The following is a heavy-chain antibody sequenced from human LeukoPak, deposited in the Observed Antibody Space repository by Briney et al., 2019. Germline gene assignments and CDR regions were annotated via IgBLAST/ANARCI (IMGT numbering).Heavy chain of an antibody. V-gene: IGHV3-74*01. CDR3: AVCGYSGYDTSYFDY. CDR1: GFTFSSYW. J-gene: IGHJ4*02. CDR2: INSDGSST. Sequence: GGSLRLSCAASGFTFSSYWMHWVRQAPGKGLVWVSRINSDGSSTSYADSVKGRFTISRDSAKNTLYLQMNSLRAEDTAVYYCAVCGYSGYDTSYFDYWGQGTLVTVSS. D-gene: IGHD5-12*01.